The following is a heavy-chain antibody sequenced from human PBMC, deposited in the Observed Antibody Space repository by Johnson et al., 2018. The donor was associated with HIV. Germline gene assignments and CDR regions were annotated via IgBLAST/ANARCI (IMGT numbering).Heavy chain of an antibody. CDR2: IKSKTDGGTT. V-gene: IGHV3-15*01. CDR3: TTGLTIFGVVILDAFDI. J-gene: IGHJ3*02. CDR1: GFTFSNYA. D-gene: IGHD3-3*01. Sequence: VQLMESGGRLIQPGGSLRLSCAASGFTFSNYAIHWVRQAPGKGLEWVGRIKSKTDGGTTDYAAPVKGRFTISRDDSKNRLHLQMNSLKTEDTAVYYCTTGLTIFGVVILDAFDIWGQGTMVTVSS.